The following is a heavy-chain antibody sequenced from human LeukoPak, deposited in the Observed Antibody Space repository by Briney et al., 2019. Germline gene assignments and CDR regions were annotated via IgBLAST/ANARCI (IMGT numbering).Heavy chain of an antibody. CDR2: IYHSGST. V-gene: IGHV4-38-2*01. D-gene: IGHD5-18*01. CDR1: GYSISSGYY. CDR3: AGRYSYGQTWFDP. J-gene: IGHJ5*02. Sequence: SSETLSLTCAVSGYSISSGYYWGWIRQPQGKGLEWIGSIYHSGSTYYNPSLKSRVTISVDTSKNQFSLKLSSVTAADTAVYYCAGRYSYGQTWFDPWGQGTLVTVSS.